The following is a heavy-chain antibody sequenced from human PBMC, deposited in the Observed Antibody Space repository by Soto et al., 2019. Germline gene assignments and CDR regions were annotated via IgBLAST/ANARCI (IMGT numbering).Heavy chain of an antibody. CDR2: IIPIFGTA. J-gene: IGHJ6*02. CDR3: ARYSSSWSYYYYYGMDV. V-gene: IGHV1-69*13. Sequence: SVKVSCKASGGTFSSYAISWVRQAPGQGLEWMGGIIPIFGTANYAQKFQGRVTITADESTSTAYMELSSLRSEDTAVYYCARYSSSWSYYYYYGMDVWGQGTTVTVSS. CDR1: GGTFSSYA. D-gene: IGHD6-13*01.